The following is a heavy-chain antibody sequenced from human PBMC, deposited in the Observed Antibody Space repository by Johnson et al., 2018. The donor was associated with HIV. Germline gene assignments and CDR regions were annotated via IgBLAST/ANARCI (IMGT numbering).Heavy chain of an antibody. CDR3: ARDYPYDRSPRGAFDI. V-gene: IGHV3-66*01. CDR1: GFTVSCNY. J-gene: IGHJ3*02. D-gene: IGHD3-22*01. Sequence: VQLVESGGGVVQPGRSLRLSCAASGFTVSCNYMSWVRQAPWKGLEWVSVLYSGGDTYYADSVKGRFTISRDDSKNTLYLQMNSLRAEDTSVYYCARDYPYDRSPRGAFDIWGQGTMVTVSS. CDR2: LYSGGDT.